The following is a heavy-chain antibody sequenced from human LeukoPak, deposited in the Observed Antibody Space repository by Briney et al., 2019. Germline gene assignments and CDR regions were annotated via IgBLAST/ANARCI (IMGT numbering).Heavy chain of an antibody. Sequence: GASVKVSCKASGYTFTVYFMHWVRPAPGQGLEWMGWINPNSGGTNYAQRFQGRVTMTRDTSISTAYMELSRLRSDDTAVYYCARDHCSANRCYEDYYNGLDVWGQGTTVTVSS. CDR1: GYTFTVYF. V-gene: IGHV1-2*02. CDR3: ARDHCSANRCYEDYYNGLDV. J-gene: IGHJ6*02. D-gene: IGHD2-2*01. CDR2: INPNSGGT.